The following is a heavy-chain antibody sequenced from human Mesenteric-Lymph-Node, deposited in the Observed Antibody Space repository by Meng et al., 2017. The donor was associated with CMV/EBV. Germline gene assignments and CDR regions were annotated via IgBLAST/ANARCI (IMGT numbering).Heavy chain of an antibody. Sequence: GESLKISCAASGFTFSSYAMHWVRQAPGKGLEWVAVISYDGSNKYYADSVKGRFTISRDNSKNTLYLQMNSLRAEDTAVYYCARDPTLNYDILTGYYTGEVFDYWGQGTLVTVSS. CDR1: GFTFSSYA. CDR2: ISYDGSNK. CDR3: ARDPTLNYDILTGYYTGEVFDY. D-gene: IGHD3-9*01. J-gene: IGHJ4*02. V-gene: IGHV3-30*04.